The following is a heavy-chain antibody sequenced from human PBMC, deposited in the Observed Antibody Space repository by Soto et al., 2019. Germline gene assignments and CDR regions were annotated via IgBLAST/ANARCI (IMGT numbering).Heavy chain of an antibody. Sequence: QVRLQESGPGLVKPSKTLSLTCTVSGGSISNDNYYWSWIRQSPGKGLEWIAYIYYSGSTYYNPSLKSRLTISVDPSKNQFSLKLSSVTAADTAVYYCARTASPAPFYDASADFERWGQGTLVTVSS. J-gene: IGHJ5*02. CDR2: IYYSGST. V-gene: IGHV4-30-4*01. CDR3: ARTASPAPFYDASADFER. CDR1: GGSISNDNYY. D-gene: IGHD3-22*01.